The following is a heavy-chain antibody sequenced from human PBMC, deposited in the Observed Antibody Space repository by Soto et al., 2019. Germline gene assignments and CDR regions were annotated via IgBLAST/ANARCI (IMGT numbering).Heavy chain of an antibody. CDR1: GFTFSSYA. V-gene: IGHV3-30-3*01. J-gene: IGHJ4*02. CDR2: ISYDGSNK. CDR3: ARDLIAVAGILDY. Sequence: GGSLRLSCAASGFTFSSYAMHWVRQAPGKGLEWVAVISYDGSNKYYADSVKGRFTISRDNSKNTLYLQMNSLRAEDTAVYYCARDLIAVAGILDYWGQGTLVTVS. D-gene: IGHD6-19*01.